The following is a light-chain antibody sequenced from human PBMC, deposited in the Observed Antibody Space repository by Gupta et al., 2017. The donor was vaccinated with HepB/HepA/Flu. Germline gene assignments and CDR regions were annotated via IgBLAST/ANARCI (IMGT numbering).Light chain of an antibody. CDR2: DVT. J-gene: IGLJ2*01. CDR3: CSSAGRFMV. CDR1: SDVFGSWEY. Sequence: QSALPQARSVTGSPGQSVTISCTGTSDVFGSWEYVTWYQQYPGKAPKLKLYDVTKRPSGVPDRFSGSESGNTASLTISGLQPHDEADYYCCSSAGRFMVFGGGTKLTVL. V-gene: IGLV2-11*01.